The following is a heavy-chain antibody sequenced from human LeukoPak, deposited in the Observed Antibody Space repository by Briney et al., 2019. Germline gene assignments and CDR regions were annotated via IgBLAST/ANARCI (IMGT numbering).Heavy chain of an antibody. CDR1: GFTFSGST. Sequence: PGGSLRLSCAASGFTFSGSTMNWVRQAPGKGLEWVSFISTSSSTIYYADSVKGRFTISRDNAKNSLYLQMNSLRAEDTAVYYCARNNNWYYYDSSGYMTVGSVILPSPKHAFDIWDQGTMVTVSS. V-gene: IGHV3-48*04. CDR3: ARNNNWYYYDSSGYMTVGSVILPSPKHAFDI. D-gene: IGHD3-22*01. J-gene: IGHJ3*02. CDR2: ISTSSSTI.